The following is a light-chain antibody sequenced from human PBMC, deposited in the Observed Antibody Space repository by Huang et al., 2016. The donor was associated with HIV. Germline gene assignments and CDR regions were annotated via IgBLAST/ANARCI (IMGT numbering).Light chain of an antibody. V-gene: IGKV3-11*01. CDR2: AAS. CDR1: QSVSSN. J-gene: IGKJ1*01. Sequence: EIVLTQSPATLSLSPGERATLSCRASQSVSSNLAWYQQKPGQAPRLLIYAASNRATGIPGRFRGSGSGTDFILTISSLEPEDFAVYYCQQRSNWPRTFGQGTKVEIK. CDR3: QQRSNWPRT.